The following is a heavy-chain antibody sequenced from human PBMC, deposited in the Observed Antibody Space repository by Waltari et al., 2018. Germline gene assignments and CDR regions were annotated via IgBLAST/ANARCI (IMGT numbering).Heavy chain of an antibody. CDR1: GFTFGDYA. V-gene: IGHV3-49*04. CDR3: TRRYYYGSGSFPDY. Sequence: EVQLVESGGGLVQPGRSLRLSCTASGFTFGDYAMSWVRQAPGKGLEGVGLIRSKAYGGTTEYAASVKGRCTISRDDAKSIAYLQMNSLKTEDTAVYYCTRRYYYGSGSFPDYWGQGTLVTVSS. CDR2: IRSKAYGGTT. D-gene: IGHD3-10*01. J-gene: IGHJ4*02.